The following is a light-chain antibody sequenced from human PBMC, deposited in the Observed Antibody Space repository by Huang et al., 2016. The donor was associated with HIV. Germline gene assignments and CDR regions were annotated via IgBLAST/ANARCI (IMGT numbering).Light chain of an antibody. CDR2: GAS. V-gene: IGKV3-15*01. CDR1: QSMKSN. CDR3: QQYNNWPET. J-gene: IGKJ1*01. Sequence: EIVMPQSPAALSVSPGESATLSCRASQSMKSNLAWYQQRPGQAPRLIVYGASTVASGIPARFSGSGSGTEFTLTISSLQAEDFVVYYCQQYNNWPETFGHGTKVEIK.